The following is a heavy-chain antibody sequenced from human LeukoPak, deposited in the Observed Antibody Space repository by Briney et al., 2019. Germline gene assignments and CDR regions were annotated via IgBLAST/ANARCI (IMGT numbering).Heavy chain of an antibody. J-gene: IGHJ4*02. CDR3: ATAPHTMVRGVTIFDY. Sequence: ASVKVSCKVSGYTLTELSMHWVRQAPGKGLEWMGGFDPEDGETIYAQKFQGRVTTTEDTSTDTAYMELSSLRSEDTAVYYCATAPHTMVRGVTIFDYWGQGTLVTVSS. D-gene: IGHD3-10*01. CDR2: FDPEDGET. CDR1: GYTLTELS. V-gene: IGHV1-24*01.